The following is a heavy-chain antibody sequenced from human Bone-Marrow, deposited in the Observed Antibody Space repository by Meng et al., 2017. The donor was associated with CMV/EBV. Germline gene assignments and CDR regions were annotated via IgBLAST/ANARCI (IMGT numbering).Heavy chain of an antibody. D-gene: IGHD6-19*01. Sequence: SGYPFPNYAIHWLRQAPGQRLEWMGLINPATSNAKYSQTFQGRVTITRDTSATTAYMELSGLRSEDTAIYYCARGPYSSGWYGLVDYWGQGTLVTVSS. CDR3: ARGPYSSGWYGLVDY. CDR2: INPATSNA. J-gene: IGHJ4*02. V-gene: IGHV1-3*01. CDR1: GYPFPNYA.